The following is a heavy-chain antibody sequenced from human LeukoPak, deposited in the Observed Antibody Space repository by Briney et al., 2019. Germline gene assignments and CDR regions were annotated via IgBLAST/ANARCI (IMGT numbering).Heavy chain of an antibody. CDR3: ARAGPTVTTVDFDY. V-gene: IGHV1-8*03. CDR1: GYTFTSYD. J-gene: IGHJ4*02. CDR2: MNPNSGNT. Sequence: ASVKVSCKASGYTFTSYDINWVRQATGQGLEWMGWMNPNSGNTGYAQKFQGRVTITADKSTSTAYMELSSLRSEDTAVYYCARAGPTVTTVDFDYWGQGTLVTVSS. D-gene: IGHD4-17*01.